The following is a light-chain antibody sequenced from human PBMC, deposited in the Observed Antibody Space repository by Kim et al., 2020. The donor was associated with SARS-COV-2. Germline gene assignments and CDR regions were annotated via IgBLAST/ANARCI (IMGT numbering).Light chain of an antibody. V-gene: IGKV1-5*03. J-gene: IGKJ2*01. CDR3: QQYNSYPYP. CDR1: QSISSW. CDR2: KAS. Sequence: DIQMTQSPSTLAASVGDRVTITCRASQSISSWLAWDQQKPGKAPKLLIYKASSLESGVPSRFSGSGSGTEFTLAISSLQPDDFATYSCQQYNSYPYPFGQGPRLEI.